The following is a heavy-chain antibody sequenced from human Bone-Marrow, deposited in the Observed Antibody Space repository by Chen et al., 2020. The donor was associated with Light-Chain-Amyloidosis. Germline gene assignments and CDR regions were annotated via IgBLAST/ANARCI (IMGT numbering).Heavy chain of an antibody. CDR3: ARGGTSYYYYGMDV. J-gene: IGHJ6*02. V-gene: IGHV3-13*05. Sequence: EVQLVESGGGLVQPGGSLRLSCAASGFHFSSYDMHWVRQATGKGLELVSAIGTAGDPYYPGSVKGRFTISRENAKNSLYLQMNSLRAGDTAVYYCARGGTSYYYYGMDVWCQGTTVTVSS. CDR1: GFHFSSYD. D-gene: IGHD4-17*01. CDR2: IGTAGDP.